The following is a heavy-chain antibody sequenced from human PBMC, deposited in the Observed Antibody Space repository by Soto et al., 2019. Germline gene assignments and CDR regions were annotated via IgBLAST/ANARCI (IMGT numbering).Heavy chain of an antibody. CDR2: IHHREST. V-gene: IGHV4-4*02. CDR3: GCRVEDISYDYSGLEV. Sequence: SQTLSLTCAVSGSSDRNNNWWFCVRQPPGKGLELIGEIHHRESTNLNPSLKSRVTISVDRSKNEFSLKGKSVTAADTAVYYCGCRVEDISYDYSGLEVWGKGTTVTVSS. D-gene: IGHD5-12*01. CDR1: GSSDRNNNW. J-gene: IGHJ6*04.